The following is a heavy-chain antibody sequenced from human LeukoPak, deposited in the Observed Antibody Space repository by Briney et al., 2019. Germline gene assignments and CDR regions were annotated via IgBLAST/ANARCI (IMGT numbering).Heavy chain of an antibody. D-gene: IGHD3-10*01. J-gene: IGHJ4*02. CDR3: ARDSAMVRGVILDY. CDR2: IKSDGSST. Sequence: GGSLRLSCAASGFTFSGYWMHWVRRAPGKGLVWVSRIKSDGSSTSYADSVKGRFTISRDNAKNTLYLQTNSLRAEDTAVYYCARDSAMVRGVILDYWGEGTLVTVSS. CDR1: GFTFSGYW. V-gene: IGHV3-74*01.